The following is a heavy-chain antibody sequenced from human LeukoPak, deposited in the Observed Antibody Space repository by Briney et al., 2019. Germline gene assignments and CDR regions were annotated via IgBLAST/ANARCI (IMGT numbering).Heavy chain of an antibody. V-gene: IGHV1-18*01. CDR3: ARAALVEVSKSNYYYYGMDV. CDR2: ISAYNGNT. D-gene: IGHD2-8*02. CDR1: GYTFTSYG. J-gene: IGHJ6*02. Sequence: GASVKVSCKASGYTFTSYGISWVRQASGQGLEWMGWISAYNGNTNYAQRLQGRVTMTTDTSTSTAYMELRSLRSDDTAVYYCARAALVEVSKSNYYYYGMDVWGQGTTVTVSS.